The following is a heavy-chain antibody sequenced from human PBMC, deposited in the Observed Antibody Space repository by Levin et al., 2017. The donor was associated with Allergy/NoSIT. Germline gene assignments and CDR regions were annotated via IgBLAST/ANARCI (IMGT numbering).Heavy chain of an antibody. CDR3: ASSCVFRGYSYGCAYYFDY. D-gene: IGHD5-18*01. J-gene: IGHJ4*02. Sequence: GGSLRLSCAASGFTFSSYSMNWVRQAPGKGLEWVSSISSSSSYIYYADSVKGRFTISRDNAKNSLYLQMNSLRAEDTAVYYCASSCVFRGYSYGCAYYFDYWGQGTLVTVSS. CDR2: ISSSSSYI. V-gene: IGHV3-21*01. CDR1: GFTFSSYS.